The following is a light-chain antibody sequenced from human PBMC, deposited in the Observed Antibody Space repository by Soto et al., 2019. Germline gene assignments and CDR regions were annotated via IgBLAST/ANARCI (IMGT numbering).Light chain of an antibody. Sequence: EIVLTQSPGTLSLSPGERATLSCRASQSVDSDYLAWYQQRPGQAPRLLIFGASSRAIGIPDRFSGSGSGTEFTLSISRLEPEDFAMYYCQKYGGSPPWTFGRGTKVDIK. J-gene: IGKJ1*01. CDR2: GAS. V-gene: IGKV3-20*01. CDR1: QSVDSDY. CDR3: QKYGGSPPWT.